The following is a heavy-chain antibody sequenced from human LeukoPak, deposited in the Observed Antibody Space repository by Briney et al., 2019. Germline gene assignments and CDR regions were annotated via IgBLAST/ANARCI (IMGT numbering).Heavy chain of an antibody. CDR1: GFTFSGYG. Sequence: GRSLRLSCAASGFTFSGYGMHWVRQAPGKGLEWVAPISHDGSDKYYTDSAKGRFTISRDNSKNTLYLEMNSLRVEDTAVYYCAKDRKWSYYGFDHWGQGTLVTVSPGMDVWGQGTTVTVSS. D-gene: IGHD3-10*01. CDR2: ISHDGSDK. V-gene: IGHV3-30*18. J-gene: IGHJ6*02. CDR3: AKDRKWSYYGFDHWGQGTLVTVSPGMDV.